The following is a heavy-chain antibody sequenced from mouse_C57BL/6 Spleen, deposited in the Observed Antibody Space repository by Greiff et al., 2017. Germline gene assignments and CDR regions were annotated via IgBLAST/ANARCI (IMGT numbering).Heavy chain of an antibody. CDR1: GFTFSDYY. V-gene: IGHV5-12*01. Sequence: EVQLVESGGGLVQPGGSLKLSCAASGFTFSDYYMYWVRQTPEKRLEWVAYISNGGGSTYYPATVKGRFTISRDNAKNTLYLQMSRLKSEDTAMYYCARAAQATYYFDYWGQGTTLTVSS. D-gene: IGHD3-2*02. J-gene: IGHJ2*01. CDR3: ARAAQATYYFDY. CDR2: ISNGGGST.